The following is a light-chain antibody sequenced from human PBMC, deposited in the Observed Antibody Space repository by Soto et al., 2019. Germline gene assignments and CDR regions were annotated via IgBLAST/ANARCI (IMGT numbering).Light chain of an antibody. CDR2: GAS. CDR1: QSVTSSY. J-gene: IGKJ1*01. Sequence: TQSPAPLSLSPGERATLSCRASQSVTSSYLAWYQQKPGQAPRLLIHGASTRAADIPARFSGSGSGTDFTLTISRLEPEDFAVYYCQQYDSSPRTFGQGTEVDIK. CDR3: QQYDSSPRT. V-gene: IGKV3-20*01.